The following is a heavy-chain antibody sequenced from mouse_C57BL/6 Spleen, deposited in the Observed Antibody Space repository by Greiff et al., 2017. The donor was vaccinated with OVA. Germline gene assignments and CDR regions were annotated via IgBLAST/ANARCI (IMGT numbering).Heavy chain of an antibody. CDR2: IDPSDSYT. J-gene: IGHJ2*01. D-gene: IGHD1-1*01. CDR1: GYTFTSYW. Sequence: VQLQQPGAELVKPGASVKLSCKASGYTFTSYWMQWVKQRPGQGLEWIGEIDPSDSYTNYNQKFKGKATLTVDTSSSTAYMQLSSLTSEDSAVYYCARRDGSSFDDWGQGTTLTGAS. CDR3: ARRDGSSFDD. V-gene: IGHV1-50*01.